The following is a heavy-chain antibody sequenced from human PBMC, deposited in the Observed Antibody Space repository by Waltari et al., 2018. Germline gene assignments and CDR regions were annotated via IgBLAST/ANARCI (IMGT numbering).Heavy chain of an antibody. V-gene: IGHV4-38-2*01. CDR1: VYSISSGYY. J-gene: IGHJ3*02. CDR2: IYHSGST. CDR3: ARAVEPPRFELFDI. Sequence: QVQLQESGPGLVKPSETLSLTCAVSVYSISSGYYWGWIRQPPGKGLEWIGSIYHSGSTYYNPSLKSRVTISVDTSKNQFSLKLSSVTAADTAVYYCARAVEPPRFELFDIWGQGTMVTVSS. D-gene: IGHD1-1*01.